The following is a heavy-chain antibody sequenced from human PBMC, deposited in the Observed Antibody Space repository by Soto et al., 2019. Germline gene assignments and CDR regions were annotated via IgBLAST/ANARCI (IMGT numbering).Heavy chain of an antibody. V-gene: IGHV3-15*07. CDR1: GCIFSHAW. CDR3: AADLGPAYDSNNWFDP. D-gene: IGHD2-21*01. Sequence: EVQLVESGGDLVKPGGSLRLSCAASGCIFSHAWFHWVRQPPRKGLELVGRVKNNGGATDYAASVKGRFTISRDDSKDTVYLQMSSLRTEDTAIYYCAADLGPAYDSNNWFDPWGQGTLVTVSS. J-gene: IGHJ5*02. CDR2: VKNNGGAT.